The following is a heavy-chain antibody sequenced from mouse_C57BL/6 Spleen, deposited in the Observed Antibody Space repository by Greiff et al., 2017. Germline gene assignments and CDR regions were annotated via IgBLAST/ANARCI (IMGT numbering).Heavy chain of an antibody. V-gene: IGHV1-15*01. J-gene: IGHJ1*03. D-gene: IGHD1-1*01. CDR2: IDPETGGT. Sequence: QVQLQQSGAELVRPGASVTLSCKASGYTFTDYEMHWVKQTPVHGLEWIGAIDPETGGTAYNQKFKGKAILTADKSSSTAYMELRSLTSEDSAVYYCTRCYGSSPLWYFDVWGTGATVTVSS. CDR1: GYTFTDYE. CDR3: TRCYGSSPLWYFDV.